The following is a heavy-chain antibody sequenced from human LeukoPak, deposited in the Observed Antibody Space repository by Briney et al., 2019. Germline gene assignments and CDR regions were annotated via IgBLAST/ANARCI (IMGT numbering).Heavy chain of an antibody. CDR1: GGSVSSTTYY. D-gene: IGHD3-10*01. CDR2: INYSGST. CDR3: ARYVVYGSGKYYFDY. Sequence: SETLSLTCTVSGGSVSSTTYYWSWIRQPPGKELEWSASINYSGSTSYNPSLKSRVTISVDTSENQFSLKLSSVTAADTAVYYCARYVVYGSGKYYFDYWGQGTLVTVSS. V-gene: IGHV4-39*01. J-gene: IGHJ4*02.